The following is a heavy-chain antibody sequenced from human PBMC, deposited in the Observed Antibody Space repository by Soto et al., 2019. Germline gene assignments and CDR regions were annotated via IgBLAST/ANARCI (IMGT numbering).Heavy chain of an antibody. J-gene: IGHJ4*02. D-gene: IGHD1-7*01. CDR1: GGSFTSNNW. CDR3: ASRDPGTSVDY. CDR2: IYRTGST. V-gene: IGHV4-4*02. Sequence: SETLSLTCAVSGGSFTSNNWWTWVRQPPGQGLGWIGEIYRTGSTNYHPSLKSRVTISLDKSENQFSLKVTSLTAADTAVYYCASRDPGTSVDYWGQGTLVTVSS.